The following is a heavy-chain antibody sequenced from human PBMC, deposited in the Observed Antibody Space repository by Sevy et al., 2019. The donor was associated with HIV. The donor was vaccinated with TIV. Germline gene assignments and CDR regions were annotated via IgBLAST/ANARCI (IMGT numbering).Heavy chain of an antibody. CDR3: ASQSPYYDFGGGSGYGMDV. CDR2: ISSSSSTI. Sequence: GGSLRLSCAASGFTFSSYSMNWVRQAPGKGLEWVSYISSSSSTIYYADPVKVQFTISRDNANNSLYLQMNSLRAEDTAVYYCASQSPYYDFGGGSGYGMDVWGQGTTVTVSS. V-gene: IGHV3-48*01. J-gene: IGHJ6*02. CDR1: GFTFSSYS. D-gene: IGHD3-3*01.